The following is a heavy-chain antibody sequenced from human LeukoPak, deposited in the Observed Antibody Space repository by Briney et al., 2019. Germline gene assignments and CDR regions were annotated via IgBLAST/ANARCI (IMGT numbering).Heavy chain of an antibody. Sequence: PGRSLRLSCAASGFTVSGNYMTWVRQAPGKGLEWVSVIYSGGSTYYADSVKGRFTTSRDNSKNTLYLQMNGLRAEDTAMYYCAGAGTRESSGYHLDYWGQGALVTVSS. D-gene: IGHD3-22*01. CDR1: GFTVSGNY. CDR2: IYSGGST. V-gene: IGHV3-53*01. J-gene: IGHJ4*02. CDR3: AGAGTRESSGYHLDY.